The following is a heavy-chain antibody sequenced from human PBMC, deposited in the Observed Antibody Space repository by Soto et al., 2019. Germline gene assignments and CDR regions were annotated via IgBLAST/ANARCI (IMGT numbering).Heavy chain of an antibody. CDR3: ARGRGGSGWYPTYYFDY. Sequence: SETLSLTCAVSSGSISSSNWWSWVRQPPGKGLEWIGEIYHSGSTNYNPSLKSRVTISVDKSKNQFSLKLSSVTAADTAVYYCARGRGGSGWYPTYYFDYWGQGTLVTVSS. CDR1: SGSISSSNW. CDR2: IYHSGST. V-gene: IGHV4-4*02. J-gene: IGHJ4*02. D-gene: IGHD6-19*01.